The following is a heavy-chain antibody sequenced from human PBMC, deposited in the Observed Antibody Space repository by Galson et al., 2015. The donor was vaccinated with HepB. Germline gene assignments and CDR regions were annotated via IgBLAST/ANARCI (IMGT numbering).Heavy chain of an antibody. CDR3: ARGRSSYGYWPSGLDY. CDR1: RFTFSNYW. D-gene: IGHD5-18*01. J-gene: IGHJ4*02. V-gene: IGHV3-53*01. Sequence: SLRLSCAASRFTFSNYWMNWVRQAPGKGLEWVSVIYSGGSTYYADSVKGRFTISRDNSKNTLYLQMNSLRAEDTAVYYCARGRSSYGYWPSGLDYWGQGTLVTVSS. CDR2: IYSGGST.